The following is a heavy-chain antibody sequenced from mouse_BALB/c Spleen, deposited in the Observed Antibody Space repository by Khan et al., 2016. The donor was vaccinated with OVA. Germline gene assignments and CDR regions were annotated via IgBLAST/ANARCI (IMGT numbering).Heavy chain of an antibody. J-gene: IGHJ4*01. D-gene: IGHD6-1*01. V-gene: IGHV2-6-1*01. CDR1: GFSLTNYG. CDR2: IWSDGST. Sequence: QVELKESGPGLVAPSQSLSITCTISGFSLTNYGVHWVRQPPGKGLEWLVVIWSDGSTTYNSALKSRLTISKDNATSQAFLKMNSHQTDHAAMYCCARQPSYQYNIMAYWGQGTSVTVSS. CDR3: ARQPSYQYNIMAY.